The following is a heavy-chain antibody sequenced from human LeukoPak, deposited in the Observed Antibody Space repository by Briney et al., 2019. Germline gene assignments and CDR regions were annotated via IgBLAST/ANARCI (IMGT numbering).Heavy chain of an antibody. D-gene: IGHD2-2*01. V-gene: IGHV1-69*01. CDR1: GGTFSSYA. Sequence: SVKVSCKASGGTFSSYAISWVRQAPGQGLEWMGGIIPIFGTANYAQKFQGRVTITADESTSTAYMELSSLRSEDTAVYYCASRYCSSTSCYHFNWFDPWGQETLVTVSS. CDR2: IIPIFGTA. CDR3: ASRYCSSTSCYHFNWFDP. J-gene: IGHJ5*02.